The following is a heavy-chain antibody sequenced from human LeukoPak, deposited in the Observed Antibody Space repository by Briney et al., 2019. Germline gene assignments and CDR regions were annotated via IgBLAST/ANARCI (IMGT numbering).Heavy chain of an antibody. CDR2: IYSGGST. CDR1: GITVGSTY. Sequence: PGGSLRLSCAAAGITVGSTYISWVRQAPGKGPEWVSVIYSGGSTKYADSVKARFTISRDTSKNTVYLQMNNLRAEDTAVYYCARATLDNWGQGTLVTVSS. CDR3: ARATLDN. V-gene: IGHV3-53*01. J-gene: IGHJ4*02.